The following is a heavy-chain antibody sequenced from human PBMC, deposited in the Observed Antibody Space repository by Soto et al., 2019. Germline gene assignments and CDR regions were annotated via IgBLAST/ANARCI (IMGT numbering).Heavy chain of an antibody. D-gene: IGHD3-22*01. CDR3: AREGGYFESSGSGVYHYHGVDV. Sequence: SETLSVTCTVSGGSISTYFWSWIRQPAGGGLERIGRIYTNGSTNYNPSLKSRVTMSLDTSRNQFSLKLSSVTAADTAVYYCAREGGYFESSGSGVYHYHGVDVWGQGTTVT. V-gene: IGHV4-4*07. J-gene: IGHJ6*02. CDR1: GGSISTYF. CDR2: IYTNGST.